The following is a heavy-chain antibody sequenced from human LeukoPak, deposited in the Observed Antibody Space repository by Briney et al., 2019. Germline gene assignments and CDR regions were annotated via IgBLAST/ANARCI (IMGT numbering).Heavy chain of an antibody. Sequence: GGSLRPSCAASGFTLSTYWMSWVRQAPGKGLEWVANIKQDGSEKYYVDSVKGRFTISRDNAKNSLYLQMNSLRVEDTAVYYCARDRGAFDIWGQGTMVTVSS. CDR2: IKQDGSEK. V-gene: IGHV3-7*05. J-gene: IGHJ3*02. CDR3: ARDRGAFDI. D-gene: IGHD3-10*01. CDR1: GFTLSTYW.